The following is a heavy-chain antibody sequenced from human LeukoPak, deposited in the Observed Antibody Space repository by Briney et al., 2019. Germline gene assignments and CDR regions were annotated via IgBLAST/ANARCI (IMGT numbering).Heavy chain of an antibody. D-gene: IGHD2-8*01. CDR1: GFSFSSFA. CDR3: AKRITVSAGYYLDS. V-gene: IGHV3-23*01. J-gene: IGHJ4*02. CDR2: VSGGGVYT. Sequence: GGSLRLSCVGSGFSFSSFAMSWVRQAPGKGLEWVSTVSGGGVYTYYADSVKGRFTVSRDDSKRVHFLQMNSLRPEDTALYFCAKRITVSAGYYLDSWGQGTLVTVSS.